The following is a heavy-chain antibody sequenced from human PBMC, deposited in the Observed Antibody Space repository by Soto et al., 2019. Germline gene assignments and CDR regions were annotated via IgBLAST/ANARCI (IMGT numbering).Heavy chain of an antibody. CDR2: IIPNFGTT. D-gene: IGHD5-12*01. CDR1: GGSFSNFV. J-gene: IGHJ4*02. CDR3: ARDVGGEATIRY. V-gene: IGHV1-69*01. Sequence: QVQLVQSGAEVKKPGSSVKVSCKASGGSFSNFVISWVRQAPGQGPEWMGGIIPNFGTTNYAQKFQGKVTITADETTRPAYLELSGLTSEDTSVYYGARDVGGEATIRYWGQGALVTVSS.